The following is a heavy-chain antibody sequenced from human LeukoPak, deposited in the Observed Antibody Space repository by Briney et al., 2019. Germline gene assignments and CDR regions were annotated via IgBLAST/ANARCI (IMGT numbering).Heavy chain of an antibody. CDR1: GGSFNNYD. D-gene: IGHD2-21*02. Sequence: SVKVSCKSSGGSFNNYDFRWVRQAPGQGLEWIGGLIPIFGTPNYSQKFQGRVTITADKSTSTAYMELTNLISDDTAVYFCARGVVTSVSDYFDYWGQGTLVTVSS. V-gene: IGHV1-69*06. CDR2: LIPIFGTP. J-gene: IGHJ4*02. CDR3: ARGVVTSVSDYFDY.